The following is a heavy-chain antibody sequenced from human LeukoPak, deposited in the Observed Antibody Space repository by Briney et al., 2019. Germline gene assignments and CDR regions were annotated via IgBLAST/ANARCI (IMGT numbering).Heavy chain of an antibody. CDR2: INPNSGGT. D-gene: IGHD2-2*02. CDR3: ARAYCSSTSCYSFDY. J-gene: IGHJ4*02. Sequence: ASVKVSCKASGYTFTGYYMHWVRQAPGQGLEWMGWINPNSGGTNCAQKFQGRVTMTRDTSISTAYMELSRLRSDDTAVYYCARAYCSSTSCYSFDYWSQGTLVTVSS. CDR1: GYTFTGYY. V-gene: IGHV1-2*02.